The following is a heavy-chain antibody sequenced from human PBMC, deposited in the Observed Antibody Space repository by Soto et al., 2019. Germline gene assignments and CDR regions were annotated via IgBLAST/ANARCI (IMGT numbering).Heavy chain of an antibody. V-gene: IGHV1-69*02. CDR3: ARRRYCGADCYSKFYYGMDV. D-gene: IGHD2-21*02. CDR2: IIPILGIT. CDR1: GSTFSSYT. J-gene: IGHJ6*02. Sequence: QVQLVQSGAEVRKPGSSVKVSCKASGSTFSSYTVNWVRQAPGQGLEWIGRIIPILGITNYARRFQGRVTITADRSNNTAYMELTSLTSEDTAVYYCARRRYCGADCYSKFYYGMDVWGQGTTVTVSS.